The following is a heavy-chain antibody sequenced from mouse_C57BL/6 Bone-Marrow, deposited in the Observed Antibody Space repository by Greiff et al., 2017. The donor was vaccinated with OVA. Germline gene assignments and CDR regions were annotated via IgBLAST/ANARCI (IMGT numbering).Heavy chain of an antibody. CDR1: GYTFTDYY. CDR2: INPNNGGT. J-gene: IGHJ2*01. Sequence: EVQLQQSGPELVKPGASVTISCKASGYTFTDYYMNWVKQSHGKSLEWIGDINPNNGGTSYNQKFKGKATLTVDKSSSTAYMELRSLTSEDSAVYYCARENYYGSSLDYWGQGTTLTVSS. CDR3: ARENYYGSSLDY. D-gene: IGHD1-1*01. V-gene: IGHV1-26*01.